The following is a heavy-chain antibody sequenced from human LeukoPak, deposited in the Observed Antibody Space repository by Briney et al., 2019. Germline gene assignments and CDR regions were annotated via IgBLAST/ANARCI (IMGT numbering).Heavy chain of an antibody. CDR1: GYTFTSYY. CDR2: INPSGGST. CDR3: ARATLGGLNAFDI. J-gene: IGHJ3*02. Sequence: ASVKVSCKASGYTFTSYYMHWVRQAPGQGLEWMGIINPSGGSTSYAQKFQGRVTMTRDTSTSTVYMELSSLRPEDRAVYYCARATLGGLNAFDIWGQGTMVTVSS. V-gene: IGHV1-46*01. D-gene: IGHD3-16*01.